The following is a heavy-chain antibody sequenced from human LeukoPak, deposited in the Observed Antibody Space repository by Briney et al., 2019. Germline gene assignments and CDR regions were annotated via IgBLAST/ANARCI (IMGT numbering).Heavy chain of an antibody. Sequence: PGGSLRLSCAASGFTFSSYEMIWVRQAPGKGLEWVSFMSGSGATMKYADSVKGRFTISRDNARNSLYLQMNTLRAEDTALYYCARVVTAGGWGAFDIWGQGTLVTVSS. J-gene: IGHJ3*02. CDR2: MSGSGATM. CDR3: ARVVTAGGWGAFDI. V-gene: IGHV3-48*03. CDR1: GFTFSSYE. D-gene: IGHD3-16*01.